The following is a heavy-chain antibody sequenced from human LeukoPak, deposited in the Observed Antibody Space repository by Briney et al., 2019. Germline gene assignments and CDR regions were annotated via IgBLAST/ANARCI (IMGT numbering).Heavy chain of an antibody. CDR3: ATVLRFLGCPGP. V-gene: IGHV1-24*01. J-gene: IGHJ5*02. Sequence: ASVKVSCKVSGYTLTELSMHWVRQAPGKGLEWMGGFDPEDGETIYAQKFQGRVTMTEDTSTDTAYMELSSLRSEDTAVYYCATVLRFLGCPGPRGQGTLVPGSS. CDR1: GYTLTELS. D-gene: IGHD3-3*01. CDR2: FDPEDGET.